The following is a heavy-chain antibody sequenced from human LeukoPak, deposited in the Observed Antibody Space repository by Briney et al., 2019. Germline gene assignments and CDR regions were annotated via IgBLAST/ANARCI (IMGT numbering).Heavy chain of an antibody. CDR2: ISSNGGST. Sequence: GGSLRLSCSASGFTFSSYAMHWVRQAPGEGLEYVSAISSNGGSTYYADSVKGRFTISRDNSKNTLYLQVNSLRAEDTAVYYCAKGGKWDVTPFDYWGQGTLVTVSS. D-gene: IGHD1-26*01. CDR1: GFTFSSYA. V-gene: IGHV3-64*04. CDR3: AKGGKWDVTPFDY. J-gene: IGHJ4*02.